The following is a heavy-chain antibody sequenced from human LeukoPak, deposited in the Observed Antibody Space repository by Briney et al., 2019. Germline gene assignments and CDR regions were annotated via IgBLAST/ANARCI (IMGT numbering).Heavy chain of an antibody. V-gene: IGHV3-7*04. CDR3: ARVAAAVPDY. D-gene: IGHD6-13*01. CDR1: GFTFTTYW. CDR2: IKQDGSDK. Sequence: GGSPRLSCAASGFTFTTYWMTWVRQAPGKGLEWVANIKQDGSDKYYMDSVKGRFTISRDNAKNSLYLQMNSLRAEDTAVYYCARVAAAVPDYWGQGTLVTVSS. J-gene: IGHJ4*02.